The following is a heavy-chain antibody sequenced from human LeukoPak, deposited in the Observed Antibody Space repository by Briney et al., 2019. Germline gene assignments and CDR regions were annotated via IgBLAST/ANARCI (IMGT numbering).Heavy chain of an antibody. CDR1: GDSISGYY. CDR3: AGGNSPYSSLSV. Sequence: PSETLSLTCTVSGDSISGYYWSWIRQPPGKGLEWIGYISYSGTTIYNPSLKSRVTISVDTSKNQFSLTLSSVTAADTAVYYCAGGNSPYSSLSVWGQGTLVTVSS. V-gene: IGHV4-59*01. D-gene: IGHD6-6*01. J-gene: IGHJ4*02. CDR2: ISYSGTT.